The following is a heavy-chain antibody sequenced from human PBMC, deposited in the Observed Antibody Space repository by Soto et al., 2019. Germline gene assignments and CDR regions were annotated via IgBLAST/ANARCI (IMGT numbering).Heavy chain of an antibody. V-gene: IGHV3-23*01. CDR1: GFTFSSYA. CDR2: ISGSGGST. CDR3: AKDSTGSSSPTNWFHP. D-gene: IGHD6-6*01. Sequence: GGSLRLSCAASGFTFSSYAMSWVRQAPGKGLEWVSAISGSGGSTYYADSVKGRFTISRDNSKKTLYLQMNSLRAEDTAVYYCAKDSTGSSSPTNWFHPWGQGTLVTVSS. J-gene: IGHJ5*02.